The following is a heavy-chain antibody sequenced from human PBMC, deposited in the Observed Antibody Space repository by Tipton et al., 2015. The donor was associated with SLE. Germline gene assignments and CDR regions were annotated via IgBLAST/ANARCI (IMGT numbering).Heavy chain of an antibody. V-gene: IGHV3-30*04. J-gene: IGHJ3*02. CDR3: ARGYFDI. Sequence: SLRLSCAASGFTFSSYAMHWVRQAPGKGLEWVAVISYDGSNKYYADSGKGRFTISRDNSKNTLYLQMNSLRAEDTAVYYCARGYFDIWGQGTMVTVSS. CDR1: GFTFSSYA. CDR2: ISYDGSNK.